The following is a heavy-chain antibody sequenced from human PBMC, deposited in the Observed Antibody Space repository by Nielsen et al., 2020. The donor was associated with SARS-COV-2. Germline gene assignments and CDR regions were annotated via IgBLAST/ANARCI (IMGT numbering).Heavy chain of an antibody. V-gene: IGHV1-24*01. CDR1: GYTLTELS. J-gene: IGHJ4*02. Sequence: ASVKVSCKVSGYTLTELSMHWVRQAPGKGLEWMGGFVPQDGETTYAQKFQGRVTMTEDTSIDTAYLDLSGLRSDDTAVYYCATDSPIGVVIYALAHWGQGTPVTVSS. CDR3: ATDSPIGVVIYALAH. CDR2: FVPQDGET. D-gene: IGHD3-3*01.